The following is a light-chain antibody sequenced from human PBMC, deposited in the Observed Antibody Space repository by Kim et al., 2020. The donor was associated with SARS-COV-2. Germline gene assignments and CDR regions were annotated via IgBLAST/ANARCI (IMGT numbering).Light chain of an antibody. Sequence: GHSITVVCSAPSSDVGYYSSVSWYQKHPGKAPKLMIYDFIERASAVSNRLSGSQSCNTGSLTISGLRAEDEADYYCSSHTTSSTYVFGLGTKVTVL. CDR2: DFI. CDR3: SSHTTSSTYV. CDR1: SSDVGYYSS. V-gene: IGLV2-14*04. J-gene: IGLJ1*01.